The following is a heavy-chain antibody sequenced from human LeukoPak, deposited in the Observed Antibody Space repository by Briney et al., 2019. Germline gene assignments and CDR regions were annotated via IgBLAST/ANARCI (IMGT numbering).Heavy chain of an antibody. D-gene: IGHD3-22*01. CDR1: GGSISSGGYS. V-gene: IGHV4-30-2*01. CDR3: ARTYDSSGYYYVGAFDI. Sequence: SETLSLTCAVSGGSISSGGYSWSWIRQPPGTGREWVGYIYHSGSTYYNPSLKSRVTISVDRSKNQFSLKLSSVTAADTAVYYCARTYDSSGYYYVGAFDIWGQGTMVTVSS. CDR2: IYHSGST. J-gene: IGHJ3*02.